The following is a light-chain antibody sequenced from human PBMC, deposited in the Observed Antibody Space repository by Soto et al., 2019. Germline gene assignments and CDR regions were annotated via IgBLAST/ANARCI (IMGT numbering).Light chain of an antibody. CDR1: QGIRSA. J-gene: IGKJ5*01. CDR2: DAS. Sequence: IQLTQSPPSLYASVGNRVTITCRPTQGIRSALAWYQQKPGKAPKLLIYDASSLESGVPSRFSGSGSGTDFTLTIISLQAEDFATYYCKHFNSYSITFGQGTRLEIK. V-gene: IGKV1-13*02. CDR3: KHFNSYSIT.